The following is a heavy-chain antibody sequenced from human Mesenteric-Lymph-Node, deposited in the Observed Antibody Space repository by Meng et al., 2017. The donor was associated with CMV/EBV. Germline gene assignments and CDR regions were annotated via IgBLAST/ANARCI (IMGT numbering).Heavy chain of an antibody. D-gene: IGHD5-24*01. Sequence: TVAGGSISSGGCYWSWIRQHPGKGLEWIGYIYYSGSTYYNPSLQSRVTISVDTSKNQFSLRLNSVTAADTAVYYCARGNDGYNSVDYWGQGTLVTVSS. CDR3: ARGNDGYNSVDY. CDR2: IYYSGST. V-gene: IGHV4-31*02. J-gene: IGHJ4*02. CDR1: GGSISSGGCY.